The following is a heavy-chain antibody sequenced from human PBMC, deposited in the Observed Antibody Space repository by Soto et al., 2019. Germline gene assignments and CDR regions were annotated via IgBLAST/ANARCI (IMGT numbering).Heavy chain of an antibody. CDR1: GFTFSGYG. D-gene: IGHD6-19*01. J-gene: IGHJ4*02. CDR3: ARRFSSGWYADY. Sequence: QVQLVESGGGVVQPGRSLRLSCAASGFTFSGYGMHWVRQAPGKGLEWVAVIWYDGSNENYADTVKGRFTISRDSSKNTLYLQMNSLRDEDTAVYYCARRFSSGWYADYWGQGTLVTVSS. CDR2: IWYDGSNE. V-gene: IGHV3-33*01.